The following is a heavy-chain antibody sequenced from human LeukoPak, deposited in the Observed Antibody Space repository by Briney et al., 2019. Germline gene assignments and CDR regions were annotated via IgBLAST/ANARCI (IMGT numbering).Heavy chain of an antibody. J-gene: IGHJ3*02. Sequence: PSETLSLTCSVSGGSISSSSSYWGWIRQPPGKGLEWIGSIYYSGSSFDNPALKSRVTISVDTSKNQFSLKLSSVTAADTAVYYCARVGDRRGYCSGGSCYRDESDAFDIWGQGTMVTVSS. CDR1: GGSISSSSSY. CDR2: IYYSGSS. CDR3: ARVGDRRGYCSGGSCYRDESDAFDI. D-gene: IGHD2-15*01. V-gene: IGHV4-39*01.